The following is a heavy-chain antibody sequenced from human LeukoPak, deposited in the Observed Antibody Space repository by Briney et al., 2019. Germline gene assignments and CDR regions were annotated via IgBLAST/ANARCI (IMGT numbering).Heavy chain of an antibody. D-gene: IGHD3-22*01. CDR3: AKGKDTYNYDSSGYYFGEY. Sequence: GGSLRLSCAASGFTFSNYAMSWLRQAPGKGLEWVSAMSGSGASTFYADSVKGRFTISRDNSKNTLYLQMNSLRAEDTALYYCAKGKDTYNYDSSGYYFGEYWGQGTLVTVST. J-gene: IGHJ4*02. V-gene: IGHV3-23*01. CDR2: MSGSGAST. CDR1: GFTFSNYA.